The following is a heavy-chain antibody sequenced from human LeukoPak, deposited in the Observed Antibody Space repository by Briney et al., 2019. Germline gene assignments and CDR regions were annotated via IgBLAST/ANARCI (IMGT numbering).Heavy chain of an antibody. J-gene: IGHJ4*01. CDR2: IRTTANNYAT. CDR1: GLTFSVSA. V-gene: IGHV3-73*01. CDR3: ARGHFHLDSSGYSSFYY. Sequence: GGSLKLSCTVSGLTFSVSAIHWVRQASGKGLEWVGRIRTTANNYATAYGASVTGRFTISRDDSKNTAYLQMNSLRAEDTAVYYCARGHFHLDSSGYSSFYYWGHGTLVTVSS. D-gene: IGHD3-22*01.